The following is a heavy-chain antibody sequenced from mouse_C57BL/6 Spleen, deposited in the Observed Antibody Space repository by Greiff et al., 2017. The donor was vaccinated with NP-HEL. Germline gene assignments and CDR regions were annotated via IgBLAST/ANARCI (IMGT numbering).Heavy chain of an antibody. CDR3: ARSRAGYAMDD. D-gene: IGHD3-3*01. V-gene: IGHV1-52*01. J-gene: IGHJ4*01. Sequence: QVQLQQPGAELVRPGSSVKLSCKASGYTFTSYWMHWVKQRPIQGLEWIGNIDPSDSEPHYIQKFKDKATLTVDKFSSTAYMQLSSLTSEDSAVYYCARSRAGYAMDDWGQGTSVTVSS. CDR2: IDPSDSEP. CDR1: GYTFTSYW.